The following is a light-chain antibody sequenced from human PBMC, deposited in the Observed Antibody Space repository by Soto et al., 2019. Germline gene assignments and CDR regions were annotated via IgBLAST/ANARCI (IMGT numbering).Light chain of an antibody. Sequence: EMVLTQSPGSRSLSPGEGATPSSRASRAVTSSFFAWYRQKPGQAPSLLIYGASRRATGVPARFSGSGSGTDFTLSISRLEPEDFAVYYCQQYESSVTFGQGTQVEIK. CDR2: GAS. CDR3: QQYESSVT. V-gene: IGKV3-20*01. CDR1: RAVTSSF. J-gene: IGKJ1*01.